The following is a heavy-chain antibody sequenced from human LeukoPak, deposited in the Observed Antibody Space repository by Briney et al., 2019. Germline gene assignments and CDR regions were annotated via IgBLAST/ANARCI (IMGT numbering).Heavy chain of an antibody. D-gene: IGHD2-15*01. V-gene: IGHV1-8*01. Sequence: ASVKVSCKASGYTFTSYDINWVRQATGQGLAWMGWVNPNSGHTGYAQKFQGRVTMTRNSSITTAYMELSSLTSEDTAVYYCARGAPGSYCSGGSCPYFDYWGQGTLVSVSS. CDR2: VNPNSGHT. CDR1: GYTFTSYD. J-gene: IGHJ4*02. CDR3: ARGAPGSYCSGGSCPYFDY.